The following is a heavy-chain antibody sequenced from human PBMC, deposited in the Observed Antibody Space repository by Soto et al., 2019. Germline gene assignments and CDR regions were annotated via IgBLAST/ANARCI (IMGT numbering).Heavy chain of an antibody. V-gene: IGHV4-31*03. J-gene: IGHJ5*02. CDR3: ARAVRGITFGGVIVTGNWFAP. CDR2: IYYSGST. Sequence: QVQLQESGPGLVKPSQTLSLTCTVSGGSISSGGYYWSWIRQHPGKGLEWIGYIYYSGSTYYTPSLKGRVTISVDTSQNRFPPKLSSVTAADTAVYSCARAVRGITFGGVIVTGNWFAPWGQGTLVTVSS. D-gene: IGHD3-16*02. CDR1: GGSISSGGYY.